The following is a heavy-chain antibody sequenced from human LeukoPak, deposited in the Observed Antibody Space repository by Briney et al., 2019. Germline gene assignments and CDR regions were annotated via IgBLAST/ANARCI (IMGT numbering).Heavy chain of an antibody. CDR1: GGTFSSYA. Sequence: GASVKVSCKASGGTFSSYAISWVRQAPGQPLEWMGGIIPIFGSANYAQKFQGRVTITADESTSTAYMELSSLRSEDRAVYYWARERGDIVVVPAAGLYNWFDPWGQGTLVTVSS. J-gene: IGHJ5*02. CDR2: IIPIFGSA. V-gene: IGHV1-69*13. D-gene: IGHD2-2*01. CDR3: ARERGDIVVVPAAGLYNWFDP.